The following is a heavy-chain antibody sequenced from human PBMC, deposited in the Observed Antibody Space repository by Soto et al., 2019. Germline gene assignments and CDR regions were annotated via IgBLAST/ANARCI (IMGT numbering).Heavy chain of an antibody. CDR1: GGSISSYC. Sequence: TLSLTCTVSGGSISSYCWSWIRQPPGKGLEWIGYIYYSGSTNYNPSLKSRVTISVDTSKNQFSLKLSSVTAADTAVYYCARAQSAITIFGVVIRSFDPWGQGTLVTVSS. V-gene: IGHV4-59*01. J-gene: IGHJ5*02. D-gene: IGHD3-3*01. CDR3: ARAQSAITIFGVVIRSFDP. CDR2: IYYSGST.